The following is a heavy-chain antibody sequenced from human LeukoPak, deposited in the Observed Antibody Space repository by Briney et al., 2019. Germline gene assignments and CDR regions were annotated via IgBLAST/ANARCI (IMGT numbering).Heavy chain of an antibody. V-gene: IGHV1-18*01. Sequence: ASVKVSCKASGYTFTSYGISWVRQAPGQWLEWMVWISAYNGNTNYAQKLQCIVTMTTDTYTSTAYMELRSLRSDDTHVYYCERVGGGTAGDYYSYYYMAVWGKGTKVTVSS. CDR2: ISAYNGNT. J-gene: IGHJ6*03. D-gene: IGHD1-26*01. CDR1: GYTFTSYG. CDR3: ERVGGGTAGDYYSYYYMAV.